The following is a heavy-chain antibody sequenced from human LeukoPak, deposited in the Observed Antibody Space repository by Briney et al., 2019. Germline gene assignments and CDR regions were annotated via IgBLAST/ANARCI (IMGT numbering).Heavy chain of an antibody. CDR3: AKDHRDNYGSFFPY. CDR2: IRYDGRNQ. D-gene: IGHD5-18*01. J-gene: IGHJ4*02. V-gene: IGHV3-30*02. CDR1: GFTFSSNG. Sequence: PGGSLRLSCAASGFTFSSNGMHWVRHAPGKGLEWVAFIRYDGRNQYYGDSVKGRFTIPRDNSQNTLFLQMNSLRVEDTAVYYGAKDHRDNYGSFFPYWGQGILVTVSS.